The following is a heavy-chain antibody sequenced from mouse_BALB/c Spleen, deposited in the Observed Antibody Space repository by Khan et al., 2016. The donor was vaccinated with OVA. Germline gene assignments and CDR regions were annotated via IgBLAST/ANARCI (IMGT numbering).Heavy chain of an antibody. CDR2: LSSGGSYT. CDR3: TRLAYYYNSEGFAY. J-gene: IGHJ3*01. CDR1: GFTFSTYG. Sequence: EVKLEESGGDLVKPGGSLELSCAASGFTFSTYGMSWVRQTPDKRLEWVAALSSGGSYTYYPDSVKGRFIISRDNAKNTLYLQMSSLKSEDTAMYYCTRLAYYYNSEGFAYWGQGTLVTVSA. V-gene: IGHV5-6*02. D-gene: IGHD1-1*01.